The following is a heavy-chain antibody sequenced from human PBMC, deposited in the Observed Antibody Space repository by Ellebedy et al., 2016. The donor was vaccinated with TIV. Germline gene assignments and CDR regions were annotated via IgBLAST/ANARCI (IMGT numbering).Heavy chain of an antibody. CDR3: AKGRGGGSDSSAPRYYFDY. CDR1: GFTFSSYA. Sequence: GESLKISCAASGFTFSSYAMSWVRQAPGNGLEWVSTISNTGSRTYYADSVEARFIISRDNSKKTLYLQMNSLRAEDTAVYYCAKGRGGGSDSSAPRYYFDYWGLGTLVTVSS. D-gene: IGHD3-22*01. J-gene: IGHJ4*02. CDR2: ISNTGSRT. V-gene: IGHV3-23*01.